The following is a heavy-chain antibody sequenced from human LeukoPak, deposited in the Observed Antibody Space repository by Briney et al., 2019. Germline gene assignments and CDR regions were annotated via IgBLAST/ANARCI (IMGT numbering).Heavy chain of an antibody. CDR3: ARLKGSVTTYYYYYMDV. D-gene: IGHD4-11*01. CDR1: GYSFTSYW. J-gene: IGHJ6*03. Sequence: GESLKISCKGSGYSFTSYWIGWVRQMPGKGLEWMGIIYPGDSDTRYSPSFQGQVTISADKSISTAYLQWSSLKASDTAMYYCARLKGSVTTYYYYYMDVWGKGTTVTVSS. V-gene: IGHV5-51*01. CDR2: IYPGDSDT.